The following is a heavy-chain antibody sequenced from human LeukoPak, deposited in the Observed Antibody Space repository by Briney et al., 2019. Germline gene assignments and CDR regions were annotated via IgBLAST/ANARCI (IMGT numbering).Heavy chain of an antibody. D-gene: IGHD2-15*01. CDR2: INHSGST. CDR1: GGSFSGYY. J-gene: IGHJ3*01. Sequence: SETLSLTCAVYGGSFSGYYWGWIRQPPGKGLEWIGEINHSGSTNYNPSLKSRVTISVDTSKNQFSLKLSSVTAADTAVYYCARHSDEASCSGGCFVGTDTDAFDLWGQGTMVTVSS. CDR3: ARHSDEASCSGGCFVGTDTDAFDL. V-gene: IGHV4-34*01.